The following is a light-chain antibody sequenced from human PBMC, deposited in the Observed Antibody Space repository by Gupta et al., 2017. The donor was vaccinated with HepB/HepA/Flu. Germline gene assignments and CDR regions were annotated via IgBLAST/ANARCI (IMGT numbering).Light chain of an antibody. CDR1: SSNIGTYY. V-gene: IGLV1-47*02. Sequence: QSVLPHTPSASGTPGQRVTIPCSGSSSNIGTYYVYWYQQLPGTAPNILINSNNQRPSGVPDRFSGSKSGASTSLAISGLRSEDEDDDYCATWGDSRSGRVVFGGGTKLTVL. CDR3: ATWGDSRSGRVV. CDR2: SNN. J-gene: IGLJ2*01.